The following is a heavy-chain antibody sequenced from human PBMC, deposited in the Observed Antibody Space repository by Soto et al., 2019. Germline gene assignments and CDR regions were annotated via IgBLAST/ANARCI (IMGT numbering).Heavy chain of an antibody. J-gene: IGHJ6*03. V-gene: IGHV1-18*01. CDR3: AVERVEGYYFWSGPSFYYMDV. CDR1: GYTFTSYG. Sequence: ASVKVSCKASGYTFTSYGISWVRQAPGQGLEWMGWISAYNGNTNYAQKLQGRVTMTTDTSTSTAYMELRSLRSDDTAVYYCAVERVEGYYFWSGPSFYYMDVWGKGTTVTVSS. D-gene: IGHD3-3*01. CDR2: ISAYNGNT.